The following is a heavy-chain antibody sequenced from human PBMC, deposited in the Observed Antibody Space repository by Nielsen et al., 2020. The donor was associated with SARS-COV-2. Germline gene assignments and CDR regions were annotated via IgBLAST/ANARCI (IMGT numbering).Heavy chain of an antibody. J-gene: IGHJ3*02. D-gene: IGHD6-19*01. CDR3: ARESVTGTDAFDI. CDR1: GFTFSSDW. CDR2: IKQDGTEK. Sequence: GGSLRLSCAVSGFTFSSDWMSWVRQAPGKGLEWVANIKQDGTEKYYVDSVKGRFTISRDNAKNSMYLQMNSLRAEDTAVYYCARESVTGTDAFDIWGQGTVVTVSS. V-gene: IGHV3-7*01.